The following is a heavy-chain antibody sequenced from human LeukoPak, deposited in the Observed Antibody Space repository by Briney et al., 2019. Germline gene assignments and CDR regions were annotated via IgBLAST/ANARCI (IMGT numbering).Heavy chain of an antibody. Sequence: SQTLSLTCTVSGGSISSGNYYWSWIRQPPGKGLEWIGSNCYSESTYYNPSLKSRVSISVDTSKNQFSLKLSSVTAADTAVYYCARGLAVAGSLGYWGQGTLVTVS. CDR1: GGSISSGNYY. CDR3: ARGLAVAGSLGY. V-gene: IGHV4-39*07. J-gene: IGHJ4*02. CDR2: NCYSEST. D-gene: IGHD6-19*01.